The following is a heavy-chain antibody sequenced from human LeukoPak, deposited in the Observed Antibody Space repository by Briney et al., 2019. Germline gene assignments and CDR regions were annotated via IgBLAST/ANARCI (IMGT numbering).Heavy chain of an antibody. V-gene: IGHV1-2*02. J-gene: IGHJ5*02. CDR2: INPNSGGT. CDR1: GCTFTGYY. D-gene: IGHD1-14*01. Sequence: ASVKVSCKASGCTFTGYYMHWVRQAPGQGLEWMGWINPNSGGTNYAQKFQGRVTMTRDTSISTAYMELSRLRSDDTAVYYCARGSRYKTAQNWFDPWGQGTLVTVSS. CDR3: ARGSRYKTAQNWFDP.